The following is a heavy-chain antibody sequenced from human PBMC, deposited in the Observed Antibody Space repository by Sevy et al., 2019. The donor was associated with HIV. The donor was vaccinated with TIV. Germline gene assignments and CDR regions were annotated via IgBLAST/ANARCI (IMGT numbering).Heavy chain of an antibody. D-gene: IGHD5-18*01. Sequence: ASVKVSCKASGYSFTDYYMHWVRQAPGQGLEWMAWINPKNDVTNYAQKFQGRVTMTRDTSTSTAYMELTRLRSDDTAVYYCARARRVTTVYYSYGMDVGGQGTTVTVSS. CDR3: ARARRVTTVYYSYGMDV. V-gene: IGHV1-2*02. CDR1: GYSFTDYY. CDR2: INPKNDVT. J-gene: IGHJ6*02.